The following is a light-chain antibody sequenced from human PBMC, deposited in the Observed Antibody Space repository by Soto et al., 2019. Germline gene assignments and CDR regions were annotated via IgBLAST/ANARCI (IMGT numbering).Light chain of an antibody. CDR2: GTS. V-gene: IGKV3-15*01. CDR3: QQYNNWPPKIT. J-gene: IGKJ3*01. CDR1: QSVSSN. Sequence: TVMTQSPATLSVSLEEGATLSCRASQSVSSNLAWYQQKPGQAPRLLIYGTSTRATGIPARFSGSGSGTDFTLTISSLQSEDFAVYYCQQYNNWPPKITFGPGTKVDMK.